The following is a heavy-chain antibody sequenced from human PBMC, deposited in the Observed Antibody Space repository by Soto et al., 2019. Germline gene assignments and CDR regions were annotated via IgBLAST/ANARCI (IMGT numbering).Heavy chain of an antibody. CDR3: VRRYGLGSPNWFDP. D-gene: IGHD3-10*01. CDR1: GLTVSSNY. Sequence: GGSLRLSCAVSGLTVSSNYMSWVRQAPGKGLEWVSIIYSAGSTYYADSVKGRFTISVDTSKNQFTLNLRSLTAADTAVYYCVRRYGLGSPNWFDPWGQGTLVTVS. CDR2: IYSAGST. J-gene: IGHJ5*02. V-gene: IGHV3-53*01.